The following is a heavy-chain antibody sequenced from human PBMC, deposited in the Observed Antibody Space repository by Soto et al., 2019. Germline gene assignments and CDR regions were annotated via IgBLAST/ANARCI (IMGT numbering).Heavy chain of an antibody. CDR2: INPNSGDT. CDR1: GYIFTGYY. CDR3: ATSRISIAVAGETEYYFDY. Sequence: PSVKVSCKASGYIFTGYYMHWVRQAPGQGLEWMGWINPNSGDTNYTQKFQGWVTMTRDTSISTAYMELSRLRSDDTAVYYCATSRISIAVAGETEYYFDYWGQGTQVTVSS. V-gene: IGHV1-2*04. D-gene: IGHD6-19*01. J-gene: IGHJ4*02.